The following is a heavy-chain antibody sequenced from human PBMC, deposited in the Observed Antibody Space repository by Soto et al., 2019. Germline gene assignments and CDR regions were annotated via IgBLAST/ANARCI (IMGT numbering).Heavy chain of an antibody. CDR1: GGSFSGYY. V-gene: IGHV4-34*01. CDR2: INHSGST. Sequence: QVQLQQWGAGPLKPSETLSLTCAVYGGSFSGYYWSWIRQPPGKGLEWIGEINHSGSTNYNPSLKSRVTISVDTSKNQFSLKLSSVTAADTAVYYCARGAVTIDWFDPWGQGTLVTVSS. J-gene: IGHJ5*02. D-gene: IGHD4-4*01. CDR3: ARGAVTIDWFDP.